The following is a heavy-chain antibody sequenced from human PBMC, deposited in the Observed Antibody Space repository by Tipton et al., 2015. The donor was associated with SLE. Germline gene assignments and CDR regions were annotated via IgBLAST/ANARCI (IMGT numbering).Heavy chain of an antibody. CDR1: GFTFGNYA. Sequence: SLSLSCAASGFTFGNYAMSWVRQDPGKGLVWVTIIYSSGNTYDADSVKGRFITSRENSKNTLYLQMNTLRTEDTAVYYWARDIRGYAIPTAVDGWGRGTMVSVPS. CDR3: ARDIRGYAIPTAVDG. V-gene: IGHV3-23*03. CDR2: IIYSSGNT. J-gene: IGHJ3*01. D-gene: IGHD3-16*01.